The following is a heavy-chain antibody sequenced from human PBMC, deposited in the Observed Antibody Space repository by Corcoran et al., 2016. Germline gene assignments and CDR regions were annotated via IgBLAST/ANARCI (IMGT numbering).Heavy chain of an antibody. V-gene: IGHV4-34*01. CDR2: INHSGST. Sequence: QQQQWGAGLLKPSETLSLTCAVYGGSFSGYYWSWIRQPPGKGLEWIGEINHSGSTNYNPSLKSRVTISVDTSKNQFSLKLSSVTAADTSVYYCARGPNTAMVWDAFDIWGQGTMVTVSS. D-gene: IGHD5-18*01. CDR1: GGSFSGYY. CDR3: ARGPNTAMVWDAFDI. J-gene: IGHJ3*02.